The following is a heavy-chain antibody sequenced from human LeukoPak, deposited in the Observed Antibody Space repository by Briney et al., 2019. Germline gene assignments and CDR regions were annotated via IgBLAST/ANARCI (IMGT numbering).Heavy chain of an antibody. D-gene: IGHD4-11*01. CDR3: ARRTYSNYFFDY. V-gene: IGHV3-11*01. CDR1: GFTFSAYY. J-gene: IGHJ4*02. CDR2: ISGSGDSK. Sequence: TGGSLRLSCAASGFTFSAYYMSWIRQAPGKGLEWVSDISGSGDSKFYTDSVKGRFTISRENAKNSLYLQMNSLRAEETAVYYCARRTYSNYFFDYWGLGTLVTVS.